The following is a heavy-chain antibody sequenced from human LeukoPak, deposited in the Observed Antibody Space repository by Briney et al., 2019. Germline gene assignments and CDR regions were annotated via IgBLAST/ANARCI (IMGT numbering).Heavy chain of an antibody. CDR1: GGTFSSYA. Sequence: SVKVSCKASGGTFSSYAISWVRQAPGQGLEWMGGIIPIFGTANYAQKFRGRVTITADKSTRTAYMELSSLRSDDTAVYYCARDRTVTTLGNYYYYMDVWGKGTTVTVSS. CDR3: ARDRTVTTLGNYYYYMDV. CDR2: IIPIFGTA. J-gene: IGHJ6*03. D-gene: IGHD4-17*01. V-gene: IGHV1-69*06.